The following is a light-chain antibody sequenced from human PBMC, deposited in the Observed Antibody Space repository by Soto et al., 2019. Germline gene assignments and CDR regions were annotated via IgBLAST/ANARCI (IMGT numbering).Light chain of an antibody. CDR2: GNN. J-gene: IGLJ2*01. Sequence: QSVLTQPPSVSGAPGQRVTISCTGSSSNIGAGYDVHWYQQLPGTAPKLLVHGNNDRPSGVPDRFSASKSGTSASLAITGLQVEDEDDYYCQSFDSRLSGWVFGGGTKLPVL. CDR1: SSNIGAGYD. CDR3: QSFDSRLSGWV. V-gene: IGLV1-40*01.